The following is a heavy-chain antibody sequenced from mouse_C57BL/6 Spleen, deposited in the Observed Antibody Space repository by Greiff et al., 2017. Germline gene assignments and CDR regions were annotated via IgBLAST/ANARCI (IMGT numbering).Heavy chain of an antibody. D-gene: IGHD1-1*01. CDR1: GYTFTSYW. Sequence: QVQLQQPGAELVRPGSSVKLSCKASGYTFTSYWMDWVKQRPGQGLEWIGNIYPSDSETHYNQKFKDKATLTVDKSSSTAYMQLSSLTSEDSAVYYCARITTVEGVYAMDYWGQGTSVTVSS. CDR3: ARITTVEGVYAMDY. CDR2: IYPSDSET. J-gene: IGHJ4*01. V-gene: IGHV1-61*01.